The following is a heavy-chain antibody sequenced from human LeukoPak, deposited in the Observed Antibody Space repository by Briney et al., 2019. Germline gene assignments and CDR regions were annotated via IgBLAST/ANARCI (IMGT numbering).Heavy chain of an antibody. D-gene: IGHD2-2*01. Sequence: PSETLSLTCTVSGGSISSGGYYWSWIRQHPGKGLDWIVYIYYSGSTYYNPSLKSRVTISVDTSKNQFSLKLSSVTAADTAVYYCARARQDIVVVPADNWFDPWGQGTLVTVSS. V-gene: IGHV4-31*03. CDR1: GGSISSGGYY. J-gene: IGHJ5*02. CDR2: IYYSGST. CDR3: ARARQDIVVVPADNWFDP.